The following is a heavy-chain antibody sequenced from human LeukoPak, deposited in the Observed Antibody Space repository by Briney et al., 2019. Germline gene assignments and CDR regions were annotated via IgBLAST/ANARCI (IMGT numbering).Heavy chain of an antibody. V-gene: IGHV4-61*01. J-gene: IGHJ4*02. CDR1: GGSFSSGSYY. CDR2: IYDSGST. Sequence: SETLSLTCTVSGGSFSSGSYYWSWIRQPPGKGLEWIVYIYDSGSTNYNPSLKSRVTISVDTSKNQFSLKLSSVTAADTAVYYCARGYCGSASCYGVFDYWGQGTLVTVSS. D-gene: IGHD2-2*01. CDR3: ARGYCGSASCYGVFDY.